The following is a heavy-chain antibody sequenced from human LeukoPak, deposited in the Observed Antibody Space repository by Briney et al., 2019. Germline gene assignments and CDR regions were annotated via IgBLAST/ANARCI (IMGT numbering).Heavy chain of an antibody. D-gene: IGHD3-9*01. CDR1: GYPFTTYY. CDR2: INPSGGNI. V-gene: IGHV1-46*01. CDR3: ARDQGLTGYFDY. J-gene: IGHJ4*02. Sequence: GASVKVSCKASGYPFTTYYVHWVRQAPGQGPEWMGIINPSGGNINYAQKFQGRVTMTRDTSTSTVYMELSSLRSEDTAVYFCARDQGLTGYFDYWGQGTLVTVSS.